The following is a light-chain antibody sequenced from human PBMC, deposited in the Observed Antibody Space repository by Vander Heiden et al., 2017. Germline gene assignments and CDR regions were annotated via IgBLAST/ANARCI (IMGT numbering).Light chain of an antibody. CDR1: QSVSSSH. Sequence: DIVLPQSPRILTLSPGERATLPCPASQSVSSSHLAWYQQKPGRAPRLLIYQTSSRATGIPDRFSGSGSGTDFTLTISRLEPEDFAVYYCQQYGSSPRTFGQGTKVEIK. CDR3: QQYGSSPRT. V-gene: IGKV3-20*01. CDR2: QTS. J-gene: IGKJ1*01.